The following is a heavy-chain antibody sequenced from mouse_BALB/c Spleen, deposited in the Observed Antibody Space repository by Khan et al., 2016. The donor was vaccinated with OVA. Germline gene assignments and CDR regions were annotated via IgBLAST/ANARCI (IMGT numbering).Heavy chain of an antibody. J-gene: IGHJ4*01. D-gene: IGHD2-14*01. CDR3: ARARYDNSMDY. CDR1: GFTFSSFG. Sequence: EVKLMESGGGLVQPGGSRKLSCAASGFTFSSFGMHWVRQAPEKGLEWVAYISSGSSNIYYAGTVKGRFTISRDNPKNTLFLQMTSLRSEDTAMYYCARARYDNSMDYWGQGTSVTVSS. V-gene: IGHV5-17*02. CDR2: ISSGSSNI.